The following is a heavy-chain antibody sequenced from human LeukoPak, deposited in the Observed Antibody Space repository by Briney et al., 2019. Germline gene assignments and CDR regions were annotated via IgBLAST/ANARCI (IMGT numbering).Heavy chain of an antibody. Sequence: GGSLRLSCAASGFTVSSNYMSWVRQAPGKGLEWVSVIYSGGSTYYADSVKGRFTFSRDNSKNTLYLQMNSLTVEDTAVYFCARDRSGWDYFDYWGQGTVVSVSS. J-gene: IGHJ4*02. CDR2: IYSGGST. CDR1: GFTVSSNY. V-gene: IGHV3-53*05. D-gene: IGHD2-15*01. CDR3: ARDRSGWDYFDY.